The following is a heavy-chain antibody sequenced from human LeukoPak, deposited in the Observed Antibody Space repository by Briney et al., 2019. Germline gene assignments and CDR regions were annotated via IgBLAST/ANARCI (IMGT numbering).Heavy chain of an antibody. V-gene: IGHV4-31*03. Sequence: SETLSLTCTVSGGSISSGGYYWSWIRQHPGKGLEWIGYIYYSGSTYYNPSLKSRITISVDTSKNQFSLKLSSVTAADTAVYYCARYKDYYGSGSYFDYWGQGTLVTVSS. CDR1: GGSISSGGYY. CDR3: ARYKDYYGSGSYFDY. D-gene: IGHD3-10*01. J-gene: IGHJ4*02. CDR2: IYYSGST.